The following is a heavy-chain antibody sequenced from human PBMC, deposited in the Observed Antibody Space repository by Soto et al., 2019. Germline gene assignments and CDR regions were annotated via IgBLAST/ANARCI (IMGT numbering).Heavy chain of an antibody. J-gene: IGHJ4*02. CDR2: IFHGGGT. Sequence: SETLSLTCAVSGESFSGYYWSWIRQPPGKGLGWIGQIFHGGGTNYSPSLKSRVTISVDTSKNQFSLELSSVTAADTAVYYCARAPKVSGSAQTRPDFWGQGSLVTVSS. CDR3: ARAPKVSGSAQTRPDF. CDR1: GESFSGYY. V-gene: IGHV4-34*12. D-gene: IGHD6-6*01.